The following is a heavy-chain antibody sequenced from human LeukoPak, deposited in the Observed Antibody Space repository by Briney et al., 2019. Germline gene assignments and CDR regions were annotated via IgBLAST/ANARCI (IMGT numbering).Heavy chain of an antibody. V-gene: IGHV3-7*03. CDR3: VKDSPPRYSGSPPAY. CDR2: INKDGGEK. D-gene: IGHD1-26*01. Sequence: GGSLRLSCSASGFTFSSYWMSWVRQAPGKGLEWVANINKDGGEKYYVDSVKGRFTISRDNAKNSLYLQMNSLRADDTAVYYCVKDSPPRYSGSPPAYWGQGTLVTVSS. J-gene: IGHJ4*02. CDR1: GFTFSSYW.